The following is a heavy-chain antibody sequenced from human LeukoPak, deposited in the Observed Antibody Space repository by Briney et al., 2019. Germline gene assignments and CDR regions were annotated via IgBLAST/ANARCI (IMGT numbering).Heavy chain of an antibody. V-gene: IGHV3-30*18. CDR2: ISYDGSNK. Sequence: GGSLRLSCAASGFTFSSYGMHWVRQAPGKGLEWVAVISYDGSNKYYADSVKGRFTISRDNSKNTLYLQMNSLRAEDTAVYYCAKDGPSGDYMFHWGQGTLVTVSS. D-gene: IGHD4-17*01. CDR3: AKDGPSGDYMFH. CDR1: GFTFSSYG. J-gene: IGHJ4*02.